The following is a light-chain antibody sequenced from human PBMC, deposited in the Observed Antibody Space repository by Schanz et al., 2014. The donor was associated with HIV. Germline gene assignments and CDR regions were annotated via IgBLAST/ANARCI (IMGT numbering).Light chain of an antibody. J-gene: IGLJ3*02. CDR1: SSTFRSNA. CDR3: TTWDDSLEGWV. CDR2: NTY. Sequence: QSVLTQPPSASGTPGQRVTISCSGSSSTFRSNAVNWYQQLPGTAPKLLIYNTYHRPSGVPDRFSGSQSGTSASLAISGLQAEDEADYYCTTWDDSLEGWVFGGGTQLTVL. V-gene: IGLV1-44*01.